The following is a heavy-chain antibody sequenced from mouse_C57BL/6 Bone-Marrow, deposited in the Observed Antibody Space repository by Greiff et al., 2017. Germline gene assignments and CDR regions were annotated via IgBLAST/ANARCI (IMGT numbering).Heavy chain of an antibody. V-gene: IGHV2-9-1*01. D-gene: IGHD3-2*02. Sequence: QVQLQQSGPGLVAPSQSLSITCTVSGFSLTSYAISWVRQPPGKGLEWLGVIWTGGGTNYNSALKSRLSISKDNSKSQVFLKMNSLQTDDTARYYCASLDSSGSWFAYWGQGTLVTVSA. CDR1: GFSLTSYA. J-gene: IGHJ3*01. CDR3: ASLDSSGSWFAY. CDR2: IWTGGGT.